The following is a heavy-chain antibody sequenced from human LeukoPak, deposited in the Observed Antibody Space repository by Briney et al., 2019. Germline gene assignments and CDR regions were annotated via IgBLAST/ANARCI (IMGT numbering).Heavy chain of an antibody. CDR3: AKVGLRYFDWLSPFDY. V-gene: IGHV3-23*01. Sequence: GGSLRLSCAASGFTFSSYAMSWVRQAPGKGLEWVSAISGSGGSTYYADSVKGRFTISRDNSKNTLYLQMNSLRAEDTAVYYCAKVGLRYFDWLSPFDYWGQGTLVTVSS. CDR1: GFTFSSYA. J-gene: IGHJ4*02. CDR2: ISGSGGST. D-gene: IGHD3-9*01.